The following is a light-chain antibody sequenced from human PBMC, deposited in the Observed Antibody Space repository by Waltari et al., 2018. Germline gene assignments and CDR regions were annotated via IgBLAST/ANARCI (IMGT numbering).Light chain of an antibody. Sequence: EIVMTQSPATLSVSPGERVTLSCRASQRVSSNLAWYQQKPGQAPRVLIYAASTRATGIPARFSGSVSGTEFTLTISSLQSEDFAVYYCQQYNNWPPMYTFGQGTKLEIK. CDR1: QRVSSN. J-gene: IGKJ2*01. CDR3: QQYNNWPPMYT. CDR2: AAS. V-gene: IGKV3-15*01.